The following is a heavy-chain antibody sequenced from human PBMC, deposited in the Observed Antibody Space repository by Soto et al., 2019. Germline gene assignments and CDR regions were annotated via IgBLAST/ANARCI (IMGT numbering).Heavy chain of an antibody. V-gene: IGHV2-26*01. Sequence: VSGPTLVNPTETLTLTCTVSGFSLSNARMGVSWIRQPPGKALEWLAHIFSNDEKSYSTSLKSRLTISKDTSKSQVVLTMTNMDPVDTATYYCAQRLGYCSGGSCYDNWFDPWGQGTLVTVSS. CDR1: GFSLSNARMG. D-gene: IGHD2-15*01. J-gene: IGHJ5*02. CDR3: AQRLGYCSGGSCYDNWFDP. CDR2: IFSNDEK.